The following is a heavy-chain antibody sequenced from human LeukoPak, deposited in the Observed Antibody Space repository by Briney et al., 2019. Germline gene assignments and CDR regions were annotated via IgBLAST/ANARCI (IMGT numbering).Heavy chain of an antibody. CDR3: ARHIDDYGDHYYYYGMDV. Sequence: GYSDPTYSPSFQGQVTISADKSISTAYLQWSSLKASDTAMYYCARHIDDYGDHYYYYGMDVWGQGTTVTVSS. CDR2: GYSDP. V-gene: IGHV5-51*01. D-gene: IGHD4-17*01. J-gene: IGHJ6*02.